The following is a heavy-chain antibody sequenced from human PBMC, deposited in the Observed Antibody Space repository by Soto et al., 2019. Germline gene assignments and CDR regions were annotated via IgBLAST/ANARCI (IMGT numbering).Heavy chain of an antibody. Sequence: GGSLRLSCAASGFTFSSYWMSWVRQAPGKGLEWVANIKQDGSEKYYVDSVKGRFTISRDNAKNSLYLQMNSLRAEDTAVYYCARDLEYDFWSGYYKEDYYYYMDVWGKGTTVTVSS. D-gene: IGHD3-3*01. V-gene: IGHV3-7*01. CDR3: ARDLEYDFWSGYYKEDYYYYMDV. CDR1: GFTFSSYW. CDR2: IKQDGSEK. J-gene: IGHJ6*03.